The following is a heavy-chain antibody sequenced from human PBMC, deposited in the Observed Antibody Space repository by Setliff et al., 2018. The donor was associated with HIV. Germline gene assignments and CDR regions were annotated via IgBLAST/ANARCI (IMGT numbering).Heavy chain of an antibody. V-gene: IGHV4-31*03. Sequence: SETLSLTCTVSGDPIFIGGYYWSWIRQHPGGGLEWIGYIYHTGKTYYNPSLQSRIIMSLDMSQNQFSLKLSSVTAADTAVYYCAKEGNSVDNWLDPWGPGTLVTVS. CDR1: GDPIFIGGYY. CDR2: IYHTGKT. J-gene: IGHJ5*02. CDR3: AKEGNSVDNWLDP. D-gene: IGHD1-26*01.